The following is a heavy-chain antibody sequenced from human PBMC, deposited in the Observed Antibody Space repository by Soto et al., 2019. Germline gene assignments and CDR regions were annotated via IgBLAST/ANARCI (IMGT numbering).Heavy chain of an antibody. V-gene: IGHV1-18*01. CDR2: ISGYNGNT. D-gene: IGHD5-18*01. J-gene: IGHJ6*02. CDR1: GYTFTSYG. CDR3: ARDLRTGRYGFLDYYYGMDV. Sequence: QVQLVQSGAEVKKPGASVKVSCKASGYTFTSYGISWVRQAPGQGLEWMGWISGYNGNTNYAQKLQGRVTMTTDTSTSTAYMELRSLRSDDTAVYYCARDLRTGRYGFLDYYYGMDVWGQGTTVTVSS.